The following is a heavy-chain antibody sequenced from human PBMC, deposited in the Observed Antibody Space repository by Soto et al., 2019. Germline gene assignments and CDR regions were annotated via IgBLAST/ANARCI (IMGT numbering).Heavy chain of an antibody. Sequence: QVQLQESGPGLVKPSETLSLTCTVSGGSISSYYWSWIRQPPGKGLEWIGYIYYSGSTNYNPSLKSRVTISVDTSKNQFSLKLSSVTAADTAVYDCARELGGSYSNWGQGTLVTVSS. V-gene: IGHV4-59*01. CDR3: ARELGGSYSN. J-gene: IGHJ4*02. CDR2: IYYSGST. D-gene: IGHD1-26*01. CDR1: GGSISSYY.